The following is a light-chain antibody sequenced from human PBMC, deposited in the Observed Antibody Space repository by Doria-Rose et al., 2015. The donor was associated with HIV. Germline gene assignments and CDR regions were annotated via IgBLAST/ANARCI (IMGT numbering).Light chain of an antibody. CDR3: HQYGTSWT. CDR2: DGS. J-gene: IGKJ1*01. CDR1: QSFSSTY. V-gene: IGKV3-20*01. Sequence: TQSPGTLSLSPGERATLSCRASQSFSSTYLAWYQQKPGQVPSLIIYDGSTRATGIPARFSASGSGTDFTLTIIRLEPEDFALYYCHQYGTSWTFGQGTKVEI.